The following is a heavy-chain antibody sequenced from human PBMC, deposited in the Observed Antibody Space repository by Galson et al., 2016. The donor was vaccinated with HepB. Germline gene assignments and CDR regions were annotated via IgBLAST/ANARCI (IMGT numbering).Heavy chain of an antibody. V-gene: IGHV4-59*11. CDR2: IYDSGST. CDR3: ARNYDFWSGYYVLDY. Sequence: SETLSLTCTVSGASISSHYWGWIRQPPGKGLEWIAYIYDSGSTNYKPSLKSRVTISVDTSKNQFSLKLSSVTAADTAVYYCARNYDFWSGYYVLDYWGQGTLVTVSS. J-gene: IGHJ4*02. D-gene: IGHD3-3*01. CDR1: GASISSHY.